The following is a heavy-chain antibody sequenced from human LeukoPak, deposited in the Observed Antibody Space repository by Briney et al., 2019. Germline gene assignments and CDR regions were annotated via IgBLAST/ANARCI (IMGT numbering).Heavy chain of an antibody. CDR1: GGSISSSNYY. V-gene: IGHV4-39*01. Sequence: PSETLSLTCTVSGGSISSSNYYWAWIRQPPGKGLEWIGNIYYSGSTYYNPSLKSRVTISVDTSKNQFSLKLSSVTAADTAVYYCARRAKYYYYMDVWGKGTTVTISS. D-gene: IGHD4/OR15-4a*01. CDR2: IYYSGST. CDR3: ARRAKYYYYMDV. J-gene: IGHJ6*03.